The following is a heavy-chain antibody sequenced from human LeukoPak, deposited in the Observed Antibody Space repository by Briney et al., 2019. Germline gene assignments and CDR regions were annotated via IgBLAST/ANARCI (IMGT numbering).Heavy chain of an antibody. CDR3: ARTVRRDFWSGSWYYDL. Sequence: SETLSLTCTVSGGSISSYYWSWIRQPAGKGLEWIGRIYTSGSTNYNPSLKSRVTMSLDTSKNQFSLKLSSVTAADTAVYYCARTVRRDFWSGSWYYDLWGRGTLVIVSS. CDR1: GGSISSYY. V-gene: IGHV4-4*07. D-gene: IGHD3-3*01. CDR2: IYTSGST. J-gene: IGHJ2*01.